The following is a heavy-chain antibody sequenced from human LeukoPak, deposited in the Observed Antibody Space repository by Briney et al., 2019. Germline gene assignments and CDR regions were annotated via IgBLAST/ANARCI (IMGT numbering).Heavy chain of an antibody. J-gene: IGHJ4*02. V-gene: IGHV3-49*04. Sequence: GGSLRLSCAASGFTFSSYWMSWVRQAPGKGLEWVGFIRSKAYGGTTEYAASVKGRFTISRDDSKSIAYLQMNSLKTEDTAVYYCTRDTGDGFDYWGQGTLVTVSS. D-gene: IGHD7-27*01. CDR3: TRDTGDGFDY. CDR1: GFTFSSYW. CDR2: IRSKAYGGTT.